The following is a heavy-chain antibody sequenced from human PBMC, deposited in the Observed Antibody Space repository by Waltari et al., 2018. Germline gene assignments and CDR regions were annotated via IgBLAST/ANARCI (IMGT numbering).Heavy chain of an antibody. CDR1: GFTFTSSA. CDR2: IVVGSGNT. Sequence: QMQLVQSGPEGKKPGTSVKVSCKASGFTFTSSAMQGVRQARGQRLEWIGWIVVGSGNTNYAQKFQERVTITRDMSTSTAYMELSSLRSEDTAVYYCAAGRLGIRYYYMDVWGKGTTVTVSS. V-gene: IGHV1-58*02. J-gene: IGHJ6*03. D-gene: IGHD7-27*01. CDR3: AAGRLGIRYYYMDV.